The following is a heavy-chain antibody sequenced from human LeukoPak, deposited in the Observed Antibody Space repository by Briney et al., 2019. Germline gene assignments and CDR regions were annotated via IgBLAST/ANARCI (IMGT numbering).Heavy chain of an antibody. D-gene: IGHD3-22*01. Sequence: SQTLSLTCTVSGGSISGGTYYWSWIRQPPGKGLEWIGYIYYSGSTNYNPSLKSRVTISVDTSKNQFSLKLSSVTAADTAVYYCARDRYYYDSSGYRWFDPWGQGTLVTVSS. CDR2: IYYSGST. V-gene: IGHV4-61*01. CDR1: GGSISGGTYY. CDR3: ARDRYYYDSSGYRWFDP. J-gene: IGHJ5*02.